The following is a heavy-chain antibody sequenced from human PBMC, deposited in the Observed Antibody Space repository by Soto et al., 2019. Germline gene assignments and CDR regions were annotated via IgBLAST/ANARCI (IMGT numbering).Heavy chain of an antibody. CDR1: GFTFSSYD. CDR2: ISRSSSTI. V-gene: IGHV3-48*01. Sequence: EVQLVESGGGLVQPGGSLRLSCAASGFTFSSYDMNWVRQAPGKGLEWVSYISRSSSTIYHADSVKGRFAISRDSAQNSLYLQMNSLRAEDTAVYYCVKFYAAIYYYGMDVWGQGTTVIVSS. D-gene: IGHD2-2*01. J-gene: IGHJ6*02. CDR3: VKFYAAIYYYGMDV.